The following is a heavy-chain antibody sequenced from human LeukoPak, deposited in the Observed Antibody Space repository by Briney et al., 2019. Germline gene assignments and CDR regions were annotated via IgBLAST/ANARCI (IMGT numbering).Heavy chain of an antibody. Sequence: PSETLSLTCAVYGGSFSGYYWSWTRQPPGKGLEWIGEINHSGSTNYNPSLKSRVTISVDTSKNQFSLKLTSVTAADTAVYYCARAGSYGGNFSWGQGTLVTVSS. CDR1: GGSFSGYY. J-gene: IGHJ4*02. V-gene: IGHV4-34*01. CDR3: ARAGSYGGNFS. CDR2: INHSGST. D-gene: IGHD4-23*01.